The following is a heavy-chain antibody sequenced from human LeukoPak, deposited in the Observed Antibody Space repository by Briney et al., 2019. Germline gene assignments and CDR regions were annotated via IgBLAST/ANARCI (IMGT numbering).Heavy chain of an antibody. D-gene: IGHD6-13*01. J-gene: IGHJ3*02. V-gene: IGHV4-34*01. CDR2: INHSGST. CDR3: ASNRIANDAFDI. Sequence: SETLSLTCAVYGGSFSGYYWSWIRQPPGKGLEWIGEINHSGSTNYNPSLKSRVTISVDTSKNQFSLKLSSVTAADTAVYYCASNRIANDAFDIWGQGTMVTVSS. CDR1: GGSFSGYY.